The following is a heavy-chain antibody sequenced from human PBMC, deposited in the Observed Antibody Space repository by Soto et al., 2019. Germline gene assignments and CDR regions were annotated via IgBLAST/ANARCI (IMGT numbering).Heavy chain of an antibody. V-gene: IGHV1-24*01. D-gene: IGHD2-21*02. J-gene: IGHJ6*02. CDR2: FDPEDGET. CDR3: ALWRGRNGGNSWDYYGMDV. Sequence: ASVKVSCKVSGYTLTELSMHWVRQAPGKGLEWMGGFDPEDGETIYAQKFQGRVTMTEDTSTDTAYMELSSLRSEDTAVYYCALWRGRNGGNSWDYYGMDVWGQGTTVTAP. CDR1: GYTLTELS.